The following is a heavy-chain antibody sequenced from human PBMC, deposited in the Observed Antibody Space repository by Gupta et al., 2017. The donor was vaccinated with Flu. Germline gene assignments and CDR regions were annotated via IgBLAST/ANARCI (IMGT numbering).Heavy chain of an antibody. J-gene: IGHJ4*02. V-gene: IGHV3-48*03. CDR2: ISSNGDAV. D-gene: IGHD3-22*01. CDR1: SSYE. CDR3: VRDHYFDSIGSFDY. Sequence: SSYEMNWVRQSPGKGLEWVSFISSNGDAVHYTDAVKGRFTISRDNAKNLLYLQMNSLRAEDTAVYYCVRDHYFDSIGSFDYWGQGTLVTVSS.